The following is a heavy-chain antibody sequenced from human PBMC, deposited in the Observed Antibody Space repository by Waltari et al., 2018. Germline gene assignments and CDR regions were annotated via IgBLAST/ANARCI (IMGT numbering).Heavy chain of an antibody. J-gene: IGHJ3*02. CDR1: GGSFSGYY. CDR3: AREQQQEGFDI. CDR2: INHSGST. Sequence: QVQLQQWGAGLLKPSETLSLTCAVYGGSFSGYYWSWIRQPPGKGLEWIGEINHSGSTIYNPSLKSQGTISVDTSNNQFSLKLGSVTAAATAVYYCAREQQQEGFDIWGQGTMVTVSS. V-gene: IGHV4-34*01. D-gene: IGHD6-13*01.